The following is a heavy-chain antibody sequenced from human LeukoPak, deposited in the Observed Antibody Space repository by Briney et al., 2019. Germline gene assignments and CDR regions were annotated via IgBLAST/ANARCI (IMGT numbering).Heavy chain of an antibody. CDR2: LWYDGTKT. J-gene: IGHJ4*02. D-gene: IGHD3-22*01. CDR1: GFPFNEYI. Sequence: PGGSLRLSCSSSGFPFNEYIMHWVRQTPDRGLEWVSLLWYDGTKTYSADSVKGRFTISRDNSKNSLYLQMSSLRAEDTAVYYCARGRHHYDSNGHFPDFDYWGQGTLVTVSS. CDR3: ARGRHHYDSNGHFPDFDY. V-gene: IGHV3-33*01.